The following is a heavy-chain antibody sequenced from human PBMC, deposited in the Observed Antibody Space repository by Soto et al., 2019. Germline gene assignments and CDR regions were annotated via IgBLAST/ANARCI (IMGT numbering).Heavy chain of an antibody. Sequence: QLQLQESGPGLVKPSETLSLSCAVSGGSFISSFYWGWIRQPPGKGLEWIGSIYGTGNTYYNPSLKGRVTLSADTSKNQFSLNLISVTAADTAVYYCRSSSRYSTDVWGQGATVTVSS. CDR1: GGSFISSFY. CDR2: IYGTGNT. V-gene: IGHV4-39*01. J-gene: IGHJ6*02. D-gene: IGHD6-13*01. CDR3: RSSSRYSTDV.